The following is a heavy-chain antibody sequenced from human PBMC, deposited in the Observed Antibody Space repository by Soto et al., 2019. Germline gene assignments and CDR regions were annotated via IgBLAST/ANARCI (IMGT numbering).Heavy chain of an antibody. CDR1: GGSISSYY. J-gene: IGHJ5*02. Sequence: PSETLSLTCTVSGGSISSYYWSWIRQPPGKGLEWIGYIYYSGSTNYNPSLKSRVTISVDTSKNQFSLKLSSVTAADTAVYYCARSYYDILTGLTWGQGTLVTVSS. CDR3: ARSYYDILTGLT. CDR2: IYYSGST. V-gene: IGHV4-59*01. D-gene: IGHD3-9*01.